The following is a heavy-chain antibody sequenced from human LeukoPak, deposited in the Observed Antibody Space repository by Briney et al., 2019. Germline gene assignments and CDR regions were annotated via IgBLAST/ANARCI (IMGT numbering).Heavy chain of an antibody. V-gene: IGHV3-23*01. CDR3: ARGELLWFGDKRDNWFDP. J-gene: IGHJ5*02. Sequence: PGGSLRLSCAASGFTFSSYAMSWVRQAPGKGLEWVSAISGSGGSTYYADSVKGRFTISRDNSKNTLYLQMNSLRAEDTAVYYCARGELLWFGDKRDNWFDPWGQGTLVTVSS. CDR2: ISGSGGST. CDR1: GFTFSSYA. D-gene: IGHD3-10*01.